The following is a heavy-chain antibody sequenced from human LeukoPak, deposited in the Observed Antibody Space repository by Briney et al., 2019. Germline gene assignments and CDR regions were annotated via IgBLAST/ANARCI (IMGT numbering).Heavy chain of an antibody. CDR1: GGSISSYY. J-gene: IGHJ4*02. D-gene: IGHD6-19*01. V-gene: IGHV4-59*08. CDR2: IYYSGST. Sequence: SETLSLTCTVSGGSISSYYWSWIRQPPGKGLEWIGYIYYSGSTNYNPSLKSRVTISVDTSKNQFSLKLSSVTAADTAVYYCARRGIAVAGTLDYWGQGTLVTVSS. CDR3: ARRGIAVAGTLDY.